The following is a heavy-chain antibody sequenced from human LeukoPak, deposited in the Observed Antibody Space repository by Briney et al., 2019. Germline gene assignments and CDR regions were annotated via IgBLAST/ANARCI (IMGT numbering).Heavy chain of an antibody. Sequence: GGSLRLSCAASGFTFSGFSMNWVRQAPGKGLEWVSSISSTSSYIYYADSVKGRFTISRDKDKNSVYLQMTSLRAEDTAVYYCARESGSRSYYYYMDVWGKGTTVTVSS. V-gene: IGHV3-21*01. CDR2: ISSTSSYI. CDR1: GFTFSGFS. J-gene: IGHJ6*03. CDR3: ARESGSRSYYYYMDV. D-gene: IGHD2-2*01.